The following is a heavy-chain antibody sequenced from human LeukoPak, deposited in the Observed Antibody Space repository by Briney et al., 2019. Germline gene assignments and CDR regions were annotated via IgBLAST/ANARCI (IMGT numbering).Heavy chain of an antibody. J-gene: IGHJ5*02. V-gene: IGHV3-48*01. CDR3: ATDTA. Sequence: GGSLRLSCAASGFTFSTYSMNWVRQAPGKGLEWVSYISSSSTIYYADSVKGRFTISRDNAKNSLYLQMNSLRAEDTAVYYCATDTAWGQGTLVTVSS. D-gene: IGHD2-8*02. CDR1: GFTFSTYS. CDR2: ISSSSTI.